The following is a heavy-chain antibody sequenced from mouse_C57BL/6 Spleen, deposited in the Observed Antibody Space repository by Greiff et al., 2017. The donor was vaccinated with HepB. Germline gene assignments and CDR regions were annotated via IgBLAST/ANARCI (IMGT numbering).Heavy chain of an antibody. CDR1: GYTFTSYW. J-gene: IGHJ2*01. Sequence: VQLQQPGAELVKPGASVKLSCKASGYTFTSYWMHWVKQRPGQGLEWIGMIHPNSGSTNYNEKFKSKATLTVDKSSSTAYMQLSSLTSEDSAVYYCARFRVLLHYFDYWGQGTTLTVSS. CDR2: IHPNSGST. CDR3: ARFRVLLHYFDY. V-gene: IGHV1-64*01. D-gene: IGHD1-1*01.